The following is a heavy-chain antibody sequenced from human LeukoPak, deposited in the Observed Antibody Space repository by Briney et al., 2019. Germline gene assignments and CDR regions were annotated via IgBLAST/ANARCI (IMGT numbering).Heavy chain of an antibody. CDR2: FDPEDGET. CDR3: ASRSGVVAATNTLYYYYYYGMDV. J-gene: IGHJ6*02. D-gene: IGHD2-15*01. Sequence: GASVKVSCKVSGYTLTELSMHWVRQAPGKGLEWMGGFDPEDGETNYAQKFQGRVTITADKSTSTAYMELSSLRSEDTAVYYCASRSGVVAATNTLYYYYYYGMDVWGQGTTVTVSS. V-gene: IGHV1-24*01. CDR1: GYTLTELS.